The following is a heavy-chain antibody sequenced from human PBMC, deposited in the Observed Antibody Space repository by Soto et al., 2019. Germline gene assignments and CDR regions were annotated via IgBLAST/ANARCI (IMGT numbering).Heavy chain of an antibody. Sequence: PXXTLSLACTVSGGSIRSSSYYWGSIRQPPGKGLELIGSIYYSGSTYYNPSLKSRVTISVDTSKNQFSLKLSSVTAADTAVYYCARLSTSCYCAFDIWGQGTMVTVSS. D-gene: IGHD2-2*01. CDR2: IYYSGST. CDR3: ARLSTSCYCAFDI. CDR1: GGSIRSSSYY. V-gene: IGHV4-39*01. J-gene: IGHJ3*02.